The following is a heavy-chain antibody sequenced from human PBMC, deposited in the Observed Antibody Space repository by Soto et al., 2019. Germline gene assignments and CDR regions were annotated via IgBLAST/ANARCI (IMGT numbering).Heavy chain of an antibody. J-gene: IGHJ5*02. V-gene: IGHV4-39*01. CDR1: GCPMRVQSYY. D-gene: IGHD4-17*01. CDR3: TRRYNRDDYDFDH. CDR2: SYYSCTC. Sequence: PXETLCLTCAVAGCPMRVQSYYWTWLPQTPGKELECVGISYYSCTCYFNPALKGRVTISVDTSTNQFSLRLTSVTAADTAVYYYTRRYNRDDYDFDHWGQGNLVTVSS.